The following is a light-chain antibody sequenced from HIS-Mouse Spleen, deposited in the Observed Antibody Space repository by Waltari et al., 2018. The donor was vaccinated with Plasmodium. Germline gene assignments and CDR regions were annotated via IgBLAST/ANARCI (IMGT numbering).Light chain of an antibody. CDR3: QQYNNWSFT. V-gene: IGKV3-15*01. CDR1: QSVSSN. Sequence: EFMMTQSPATLSVSPGLRATLSCRVSQSVSSNLALYKQKPGKAPRLLIYGASTRAIGISARFSVSGSGTEFALTISSLQSEDFAVYYCQQYNNWSFTFGPGTKLVIK. CDR2: GAS. J-gene: IGKJ3*01.